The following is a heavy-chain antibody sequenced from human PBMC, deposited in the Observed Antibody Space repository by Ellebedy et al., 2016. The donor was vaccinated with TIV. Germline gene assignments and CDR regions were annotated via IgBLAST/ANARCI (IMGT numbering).Heavy chain of an antibody. Sequence: GGSLRLXXAASGFTFSSYAMSWVRQAPGKGLEWVSAISGSGGSTYYADSVKGRFTISRDNSKNTLYLQMNSLRAEDTAVYYCAKELRLGELSNIDYWGQGTLVTVSS. V-gene: IGHV3-23*01. D-gene: IGHD3-16*02. CDR1: GFTFSSYA. J-gene: IGHJ4*02. CDR3: AKELRLGELSNIDY. CDR2: ISGSGGST.